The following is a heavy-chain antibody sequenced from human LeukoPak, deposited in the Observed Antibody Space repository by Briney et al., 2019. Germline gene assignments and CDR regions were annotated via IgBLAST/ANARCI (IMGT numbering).Heavy chain of an antibody. V-gene: IGHV4-34*01. CDR3: ARDPHGYGDYYFDY. J-gene: IGHJ4*02. Sequence: SETLSLTCGVYGGSFSGYYWSWIRQPPGKGLEWIGEINPRGSTNYNPSLKSRVTLSADTSKNQFSLKLSSVTAADTAVYYCARDPHGYGDYYFDYWGQGTLVTVS. CDR1: GGSFSGYY. D-gene: IGHD4-17*01. CDR2: INPRGST.